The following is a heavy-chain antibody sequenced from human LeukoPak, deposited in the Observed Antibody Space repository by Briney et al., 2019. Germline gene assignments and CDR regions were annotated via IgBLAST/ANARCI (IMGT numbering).Heavy chain of an antibody. CDR3: ARVVGATVYFDY. Sequence: GGSLRLSCAASGFTVSSNYMSWVRQAPGKGLEWVSVIYSGGSTYYADSVKGRFTISRDNSKNTLYLQMNSLRAEDTAVYYCARVVGATVYFDYWGQGTLVTVSS. CDR2: IYSGGST. CDR1: GFTVSSNY. D-gene: IGHD1-26*01. V-gene: IGHV3-53*01. J-gene: IGHJ4*02.